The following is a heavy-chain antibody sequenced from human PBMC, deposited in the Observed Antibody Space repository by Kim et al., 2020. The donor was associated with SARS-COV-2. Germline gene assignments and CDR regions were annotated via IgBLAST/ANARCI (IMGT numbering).Heavy chain of an antibody. CDR1: GYSISSGYY. Sequence: SETLSLTCTVSGYSISSGYYWGWIRQPPGKGLEWIGSIYHSGSIYYNPSLKSRVTISVDTSKNQFSLKLSSVTAADTAVYYCARGLDYYGSGSYTPFDYWGQGTLVTVSS. CDR3: ARGLDYYGSGSYTPFDY. V-gene: IGHV4-38-2*02. D-gene: IGHD3-10*01. CDR2: IYHSGSI. J-gene: IGHJ4*02.